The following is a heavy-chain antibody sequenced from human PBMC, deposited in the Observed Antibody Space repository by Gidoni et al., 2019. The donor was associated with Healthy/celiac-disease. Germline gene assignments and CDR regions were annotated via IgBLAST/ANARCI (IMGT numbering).Heavy chain of an antibody. CDR1: GVTFSSYA. Sequence: EVQLLESGGGLVQPGGSLRLSCAASGVTFSSYAISWVRQAPGKGLEWVSGISGSGGSTYYADSVKGRFTISRDNSKNTLYLQMNSLRAEDTAVYYCAKEITIFGVAYYYYGMDVWGQGTTVTVSS. V-gene: IGHV3-23*01. CDR2: ISGSGGST. J-gene: IGHJ6*02. CDR3: AKEITIFGVAYYYYGMDV. D-gene: IGHD3-3*01.